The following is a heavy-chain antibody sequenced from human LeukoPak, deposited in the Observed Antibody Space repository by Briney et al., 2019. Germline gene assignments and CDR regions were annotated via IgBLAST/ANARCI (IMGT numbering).Heavy chain of an antibody. CDR2: IGTAGDT. Sequence: PGGSLRLSCAASGFTFSSYDMHWVRQATGKGLEWVSAIGTAGDTYYPGSVKGRFTISRENAKNSLYLQMNSLRAGDTAVYYCARDHGRMVRGYFDYWGQGTLVTVSS. CDR3: ARDHGRMVRGYFDY. J-gene: IGHJ4*02. CDR1: GFTFSSYD. D-gene: IGHD3-10*01. V-gene: IGHV3-13*01.